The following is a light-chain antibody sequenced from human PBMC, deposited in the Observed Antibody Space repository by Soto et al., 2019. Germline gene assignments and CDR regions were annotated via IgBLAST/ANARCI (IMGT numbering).Light chain of an antibody. J-gene: IGKJ5*01. Sequence: EIGLTQSPATLSLSPGERATLSCRASQSVSSYLACYQQKPGQAPRLLIYDASNRATGIPARFSGSGSGTDFTLTISSLEPEDFAVYYCQQRSNWPRTITFGQGTRLAIK. CDR3: QQRSNWPRTIT. V-gene: IGKV3-11*01. CDR2: DAS. CDR1: QSVSSY.